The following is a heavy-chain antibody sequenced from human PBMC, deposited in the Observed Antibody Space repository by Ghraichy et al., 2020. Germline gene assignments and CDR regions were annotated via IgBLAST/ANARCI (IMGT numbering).Heavy chain of an antibody. J-gene: IGHJ4*01. Sequence: SVKVSCKASVGTFSSYAISWVRQAPGQGLEWMGGNIPIFGTANYAQKFQGRVTITADESTSTAYMELSSLRSEDTAVYYCAREMSGYCSGGSCYSVFDYWGHGPLVPSSS. CDR2: NIPIFGTA. V-gene: IGHV1-69*13. CDR3: AREMSGYCSGGSCYSVFDY. CDR1: VGTFSSYA. D-gene: IGHD2-15*01.